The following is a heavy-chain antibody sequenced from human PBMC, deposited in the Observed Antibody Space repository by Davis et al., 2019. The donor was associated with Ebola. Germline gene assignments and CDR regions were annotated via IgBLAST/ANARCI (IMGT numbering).Heavy chain of an antibody. CDR3: ARDLGPWELGGKLGY. CDR2: INSDGSST. V-gene: IGHV3-74*01. J-gene: IGHJ4*02. CDR1: GFTFSSYW. D-gene: IGHD1-26*01. Sequence: GESLKISCAASGFTFSSYWMHWVRQAPGKGLVWVSRINSDGSSTTYADSVKGRFTISRDNAKNTLYLQMNSLRAEDTAVYYCARDLGPWELGGKLGYWGQGTLVTVSS.